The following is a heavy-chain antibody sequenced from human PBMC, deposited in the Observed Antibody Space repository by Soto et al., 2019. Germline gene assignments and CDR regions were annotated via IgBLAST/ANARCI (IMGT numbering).Heavy chain of an antibody. V-gene: IGHV1-2*02. D-gene: IGHD5-12*01. CDR3: ARGPSVVDKIDY. CDR2: INPNSGGT. J-gene: IGHJ4*02. Sequence: ASVQVHCKACGYRLTGYYIRWVRQAPGQGLEWMGWINPNSGGTNYAQKFQGRVTMTRDTSISTAYMELSRLRSDDTAVYYCARGPSVVDKIDYWGQGTLVTVSS. CDR1: GYRLTGYY.